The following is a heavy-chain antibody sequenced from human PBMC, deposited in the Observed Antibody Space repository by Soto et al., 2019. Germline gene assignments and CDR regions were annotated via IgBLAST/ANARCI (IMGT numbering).Heavy chain of an antibody. J-gene: IGHJ5*02. CDR3: ARDRGGGYGDYLNWFDP. D-gene: IGHD4-17*01. CDR2: INPNSGGT. CDR1: GYTFTGYY. Sequence: QVQLVQSGAEVKKPGASVKVSCKASGYTFTGYYMHWVRQAPGQGLEWMGWINPNSGGTNYAQKFQGRVTMTRDTDSSTAYMELSRRRSDDTALYYRARDRGGGYGDYLNWFDPWGQGTLVTVSS. V-gene: IGHV1-2*02.